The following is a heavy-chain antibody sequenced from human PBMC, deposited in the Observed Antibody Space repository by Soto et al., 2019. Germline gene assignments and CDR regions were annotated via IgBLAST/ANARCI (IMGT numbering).Heavy chain of an antibody. CDR2: IGTSGSYI. J-gene: IGHJ4*02. CDR1: GFIFSRYS. V-gene: IGHV3-21*01. Sequence: GGSLRLSCAVSGFIFSRYSMNWVRQAPGKGLEWVSSIGTSGSYIYDTDSVKGRFTISRDNTKDSLYLQMNSLRAEDTAIYYCARVSAFIGIDDWAQGTPVTVSS. D-gene: IGHD1-26*01. CDR3: ARVSAFIGIDD.